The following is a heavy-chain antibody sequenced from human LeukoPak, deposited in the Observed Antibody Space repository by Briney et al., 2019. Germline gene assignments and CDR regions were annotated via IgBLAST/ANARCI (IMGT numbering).Heavy chain of an antibody. CDR2: INSDGSGT. CDR1: GFTFSSYW. J-gene: IGHJ4*02. V-gene: IGHV3-74*01. Sequence: QTGGSLRLSCAASGFTFSSYWMHWVRQAPGKGLVWVSRINSDGSGTSYADSVKDRFTISRDNAKNTLYLQMNSLRAEDTAVYYCTRGYGSSLGGYWGQGTLVTVSS. CDR3: TRGYGSSLGGY. D-gene: IGHD3-16*01.